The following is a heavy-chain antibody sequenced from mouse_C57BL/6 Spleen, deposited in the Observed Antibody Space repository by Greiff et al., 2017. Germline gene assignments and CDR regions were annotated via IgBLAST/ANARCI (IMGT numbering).Heavy chain of an antibody. V-gene: IGHV1-82*01. Sequence: VQLQQSGPELVKPGASVKISCKASGYAFSSSWMNWVKQRPGKGLEWIGRIYPGDGDTNYNGKFKGKATLTADKSSSTAYMQLSSLTSEDSAVYFCATIYDGYYVAMYYWGQGTSVTVSS. J-gene: IGHJ4*01. D-gene: IGHD2-3*01. CDR3: ATIYDGYYVAMYY. CDR1: GYAFSSSW. CDR2: IYPGDGDT.